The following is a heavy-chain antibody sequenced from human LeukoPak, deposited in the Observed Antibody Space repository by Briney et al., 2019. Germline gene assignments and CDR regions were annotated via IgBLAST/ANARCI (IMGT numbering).Heavy chain of an antibody. Sequence: GGSLRLSCATSGFTFSRNDMHWVRQAPGKGLERVAVISYDGSNKYYVDSVKGRFTISRDNSKSTLYLQMHSLSSEDTAVYYCAKDLGDYSDSSGYFEYWGQGTLVTVSS. V-gene: IGHV3-30*18. D-gene: IGHD3-22*01. CDR3: AKDLGDYSDSSGYFEY. CDR2: ISYDGSNK. CDR1: GFTFSRND. J-gene: IGHJ4*02.